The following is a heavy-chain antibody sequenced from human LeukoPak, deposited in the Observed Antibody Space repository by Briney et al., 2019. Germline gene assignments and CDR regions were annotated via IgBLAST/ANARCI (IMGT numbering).Heavy chain of an antibody. Sequence: PSETLSLTCTVSGGSISSSSYYWGWIRQPPGKGLEWIGSIYYSGSTYYNPSLKSRVTISVDTSKNQFSLKLSSVTAADTAVYYCARGSSSWYEPYYYYMDVWGKGTTVTVSS. CDR3: ARGSSSWYEPYYYYMDV. J-gene: IGHJ6*03. D-gene: IGHD6-13*01. CDR1: GGSISSSSYY. V-gene: IGHV4-39*07. CDR2: IYYSGST.